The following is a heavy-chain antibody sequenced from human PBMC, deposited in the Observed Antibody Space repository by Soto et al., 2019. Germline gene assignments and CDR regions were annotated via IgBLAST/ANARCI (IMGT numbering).Heavy chain of an antibody. CDR2: IKSKANGGTT. CDR1: GFTFSNAW. V-gene: IGHV3-15*07. J-gene: IGHJ4*02. Sequence: EVHLVESGGGLVKPGGSLRLSCAASGFTFSNAWMNWVRQAPGKGLEWVGRIKSKANGGTTDYAAPVKGRCTISRDDSKNTLFLQMNNLETEDTAMYYCTPLWYSYHSTTYWGQGTLVTVSS. CDR3: TPLWYSYHSTTY. D-gene: IGHD3-22*01.